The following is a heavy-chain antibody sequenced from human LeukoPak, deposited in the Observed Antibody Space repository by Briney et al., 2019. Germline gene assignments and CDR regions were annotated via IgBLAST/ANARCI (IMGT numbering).Heavy chain of an antibody. V-gene: IGHV3-23*01. Sequence: GGSLKLSCAVSGFTITDYGMSWVRQAPGKGLEWVSAISVSGDTKYYADSVKGRFIISRDNSRNTLYLQINSLRAEDTALYYCAQGYSSGWYPYWGQGTLVTVSS. CDR1: GFTITDYG. D-gene: IGHD6-19*01. CDR3: AQGYSSGWYPY. CDR2: ISVSGDTK. J-gene: IGHJ4*02.